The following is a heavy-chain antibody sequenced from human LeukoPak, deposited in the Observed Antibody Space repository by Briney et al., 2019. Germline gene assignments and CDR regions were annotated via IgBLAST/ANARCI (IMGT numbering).Heavy chain of an antibody. CDR3: ARIDDGDYDILTGYQPGDY. J-gene: IGHJ4*02. CDR2: INPKSGGT. V-gene: IGHV1-2*02. D-gene: IGHD3-9*01. Sequence: ASVKVSCEASGYTFTGYYIYWVRQAPGQGLEWMGWINPKSGGTNYAQKFQGRVTMNRDTSISTAYMELSRLRSDDTAVYYCARIDDGDYDILTGYQPGDYWGQGTLVTVSS. CDR1: GYTFTGYY.